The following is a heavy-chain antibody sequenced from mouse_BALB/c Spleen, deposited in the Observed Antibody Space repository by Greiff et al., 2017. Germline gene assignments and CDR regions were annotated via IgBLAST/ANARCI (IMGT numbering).Heavy chain of an antibody. V-gene: IGHV3-2*02. D-gene: IGHD2-3*01. J-gene: IGHJ3*01. CDR1: GYSITSDYA. CDR3: ARSTPDGYSWFAY. Sequence: EVQGVESGPGLVKPSQSLSLTCTVTGYSITSDYAWNWLRQFPGNKLEWMGYISYSGSTSYNPSLKSRISITRDTSKNQFFLQLNSVTTEDTATCYCARSTPDGYSWFAYWGQGTLVTVSA. CDR2: ISYSGST.